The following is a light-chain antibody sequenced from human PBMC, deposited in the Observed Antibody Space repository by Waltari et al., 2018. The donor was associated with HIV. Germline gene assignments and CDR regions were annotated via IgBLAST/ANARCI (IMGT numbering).Light chain of an antibody. J-gene: IGLJ1*01. CDR3: CSHAGGVSYV. CDR2: EDT. V-gene: IGLV2-23*01. CDR1: SANVGTYL. Sequence: QSALTQPASVSGSPGQSVTISCTGTSANVGTYLVSWYQHHPGKGPKLIIYEDTRRPSGVSNHYSASKSGNTASLTISGLLAEDEADYYCCSHAGGVSYVFGTGTSVVVL.